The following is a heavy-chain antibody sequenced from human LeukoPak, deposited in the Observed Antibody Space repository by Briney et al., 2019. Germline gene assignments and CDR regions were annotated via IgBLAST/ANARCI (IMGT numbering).Heavy chain of an antibody. D-gene: IGHD1-26*01. J-gene: IGHJ4*02. V-gene: IGHV3-7*01. Sequence: GGSLRLSCATSGLTFSSYWMSWVRQAPGKGLEWVANTKPDGSEKNYVDSVKGRFTISRDNAKNSLYLQMNSLRAEDTAVYYCARGGSHGHWGQGTLVTVSS. CDR2: TKPDGSEK. CDR3: ARGGSHGH. CDR1: GLTFSSYW.